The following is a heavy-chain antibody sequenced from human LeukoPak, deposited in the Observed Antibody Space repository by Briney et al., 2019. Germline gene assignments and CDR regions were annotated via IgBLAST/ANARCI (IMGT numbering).Heavy chain of an antibody. Sequence: PSETLSLTCTVSGGSISSSSYYWGWIRQPPGKGLEWIGSIYYSGSSYYNPSLKSRVTISVDTSKNQFSLKLSSVTAADTAVYYCARRGYSYGSILRWGQGTLVTVSS. V-gene: IGHV4-39*01. J-gene: IGHJ4*02. CDR1: GGSISSSSYY. D-gene: IGHD5-18*01. CDR3: ARRGYSYGSILR. CDR2: IYYSGSS.